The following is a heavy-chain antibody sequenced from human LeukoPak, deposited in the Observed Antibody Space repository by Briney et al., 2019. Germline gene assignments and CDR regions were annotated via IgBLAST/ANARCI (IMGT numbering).Heavy chain of an antibody. V-gene: IGHV1-8*01. CDR3: ARGLGRGYMVWFDP. Sequence: GASVQVSCKASGYTFTSYDINWVRPATAQGLEGMGWMNPNSGNTGYPQKFQGRVTMTRNTSINTAYMELSSLRSEDTAVYYCARGLGRGYMVWFDPWGQGTLASVSS. CDR2: MNPNSGNT. CDR1: GYTFTSYD. J-gene: IGHJ5*02. D-gene: IGHD6-13*01.